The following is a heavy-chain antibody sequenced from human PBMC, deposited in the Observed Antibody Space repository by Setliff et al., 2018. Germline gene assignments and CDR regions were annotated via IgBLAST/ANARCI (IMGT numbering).Heavy chain of an antibody. D-gene: IGHD3-22*01. Sequence: SETLSLTCTVSGASISSSRDYWGWIRQPPGKGLEWIGSIYYSGSTYYNPSRKSRVTISVDTSKNQFSLKLSSVTAADTAVFYCARLSGYYFDYWGQGTLVTVSS. CDR2: IYYSGST. J-gene: IGHJ4*02. CDR1: GASISSSRDY. V-gene: IGHV4-39*01. CDR3: ARLSGYYFDY.